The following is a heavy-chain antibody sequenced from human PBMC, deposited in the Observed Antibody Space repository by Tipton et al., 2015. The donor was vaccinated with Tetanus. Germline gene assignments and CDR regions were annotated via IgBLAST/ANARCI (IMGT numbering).Heavy chain of an antibody. CDR2: SWYDGTDK. V-gene: IGHV3-33*01. J-gene: IGHJ4*02. CDR1: GFIFSSYG. D-gene: IGHD2-15*01. Sequence: SLRLSCAASGFIFSSYGIHWVRQAPGKGLEWVAASWYDGTDKYYADSVKGRFTISRDNSKNTLYLQMNSLRAEDTAVYYCAREADCGGGSCFAGGVDSWGEGTQVAVAS. CDR3: AREADCGGGSCFAGGVDS.